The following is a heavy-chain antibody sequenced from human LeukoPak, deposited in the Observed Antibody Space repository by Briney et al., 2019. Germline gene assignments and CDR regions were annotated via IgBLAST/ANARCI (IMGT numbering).Heavy chain of an antibody. Sequence: GGSLRLSCVASGFTFSGSVMHWVRQASGEGMEWVGRIRSKANSYATAYAASVKGRFIISRDESKNTAYLQMNSLKTEATAVYYCTRHNGDYCSGGSCYWNGVDYWGQGTLVTVSS. J-gene: IGHJ4*02. CDR2: IRSKANSYAT. CDR3: TRHNGDYCSGGSCYWNGVDY. D-gene: IGHD2-15*01. CDR1: GFTFSGSV. V-gene: IGHV3-73*01.